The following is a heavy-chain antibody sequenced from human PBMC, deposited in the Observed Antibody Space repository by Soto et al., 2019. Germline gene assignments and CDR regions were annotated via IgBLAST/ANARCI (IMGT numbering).Heavy chain of an antibody. CDR3: PRVDPAGRGIAAAGFDP. CDR2: INSDGSTT. CDR1: GFTFSSYW. Sequence: GGSLRLSCAASGFTFSSYWMHWVRQAPGKGLVWVSRINSDGSTTSYADSVKGRFTTSRANAKNTRFLQLNSHKAEGRAVHSGPRVDPAGRGIAAAGFDPWGQGTLVTVSS. V-gene: IGHV3-74*01. D-gene: IGHD6-13*01. J-gene: IGHJ5*02.